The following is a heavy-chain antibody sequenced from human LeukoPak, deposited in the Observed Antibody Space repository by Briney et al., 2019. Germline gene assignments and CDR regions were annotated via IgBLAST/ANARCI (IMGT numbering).Heavy chain of an antibody. D-gene: IGHD1-26*01. Sequence: GGSLRLSCAASGFTFSSYAMSWVRQAPGKGLEWVSAISGSGGSTYYADSVKGRFTISRDTSKNTLYLQMNSLRAEDTAVYYCAKIRTPEWEPFDYWGQGTLVTVSS. V-gene: IGHV3-23*01. CDR1: GFTFSSYA. CDR3: AKIRTPEWEPFDY. J-gene: IGHJ4*02. CDR2: ISGSGGST.